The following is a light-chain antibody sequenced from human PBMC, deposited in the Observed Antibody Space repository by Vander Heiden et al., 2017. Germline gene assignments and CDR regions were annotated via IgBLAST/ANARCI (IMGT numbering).Light chain of an antibody. Sequence: SPSSLSASVGDRVTITSRASQGVINYLYWYQQTPGKAPKVLIYSASRLQSGVSSRFSGSGSGTDFTLTSSILQPEDVASYYCQQSYSFPCAFGPGTKVEI. CDR3: QQSYSFPCA. V-gene: IGKV1-39*01. CDR1: QGVINY. CDR2: SAS. J-gene: IGKJ1*01.